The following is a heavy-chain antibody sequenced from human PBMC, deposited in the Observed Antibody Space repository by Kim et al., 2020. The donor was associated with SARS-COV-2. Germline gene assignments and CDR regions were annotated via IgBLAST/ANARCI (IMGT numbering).Heavy chain of an antibody. J-gene: IGHJ5*02. D-gene: IGHD3-3*01. Sequence: SETLSLTCTVSGGSISSSSYYWGWIRQPPGKGLEWIGSIYYSGSTYYNPSLKSRVTISVDTSKNQFSLKLSSVTAADTAVYYCARQGARGQPSITGFDPWGQGTLVTVSS. CDR2: IYYSGST. CDR1: GGSISSSSYY. CDR3: ARQGARGQPSITGFDP. V-gene: IGHV4-39*01.